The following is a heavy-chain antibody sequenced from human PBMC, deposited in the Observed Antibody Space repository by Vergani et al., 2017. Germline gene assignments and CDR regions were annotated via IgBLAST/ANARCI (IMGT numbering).Heavy chain of an antibody. D-gene: IGHD6-13*01. Sequence: QVPLVQSGAEVKTPGSSVKVSCKASGGTFSSYAISWVRQAPGQGLEWMGGIIPIFGTANYAQKFQGRVMITADESKITAYMELSSLRSEDTAVYYCARGCSSWYETGAFDNWGQGTMVTVSS. CDR3: ARGCSSWYETGAFDN. J-gene: IGHJ3*02. CDR2: IIPIFGTA. V-gene: IGHV1-69*01. CDR1: GGTFSSYA.